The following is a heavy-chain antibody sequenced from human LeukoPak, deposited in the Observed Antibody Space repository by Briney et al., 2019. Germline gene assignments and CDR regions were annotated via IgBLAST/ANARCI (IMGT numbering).Heavy chain of an antibody. CDR1: GFTFSSYW. J-gene: IGHJ6*02. Sequence: GGSLRLSCATSGFTFSSYWMNWARQAPGKGLEWVASINHNGNVNYYVDSVKGRFTISRDNAKNSLYLQMSNLRAEDTAVYFCARGGGLDVWGQGATVTVSS. CDR2: INHNGNVN. D-gene: IGHD3-16*01. V-gene: IGHV3-7*03. CDR3: ARGGGLDV.